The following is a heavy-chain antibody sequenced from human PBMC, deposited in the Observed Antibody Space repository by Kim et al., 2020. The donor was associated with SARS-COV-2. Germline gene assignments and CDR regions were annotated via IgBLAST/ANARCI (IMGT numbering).Heavy chain of an antibody. Sequence: SETLSLTCVVSGASISSSSCWSWVRQPPGKGLEWIGEVDHSGTTSYNVSLKSRVTISVDKSKNQFSLRLNSVSAADTAVYYCARGVSSAWTLRAWFDPWGQGTVVTVSP. J-gene: IGHJ5*02. CDR2: VDHSGTT. CDR1: GASISSSSC. CDR3: ARGVSSAWTLRAWFDP. V-gene: IGHV4-4*02. D-gene: IGHD3-22*01.